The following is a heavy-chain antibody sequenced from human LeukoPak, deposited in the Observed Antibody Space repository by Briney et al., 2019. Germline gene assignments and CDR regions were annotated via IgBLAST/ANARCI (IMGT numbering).Heavy chain of an antibody. CDR3: ARVAYCGGDCYSFDY. CDR2: IYTSGST. CDR1: GGSISSYY. J-gene: IGHJ4*02. V-gene: IGHV4-4*07. Sequence: SETLSLTCTVSGGSISSYYWSWIRQPAGKGLEWIGRIYTSGSTNYNPSLKSRVTMSVDTSKNQFSLKLSSVTVADTAVYYCARVAYCGGDCYSFDYWGQGTLVTVSS. D-gene: IGHD2-21*02.